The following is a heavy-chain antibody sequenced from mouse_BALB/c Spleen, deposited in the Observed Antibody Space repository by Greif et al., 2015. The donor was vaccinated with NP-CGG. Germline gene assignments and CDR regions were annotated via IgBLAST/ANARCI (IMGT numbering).Heavy chain of an antibody. D-gene: IGHD2-4*01. V-gene: IGHV14-3*02. CDR1: GFNIKDTY. CDR3: ADMITTGADY. CDR2: IDPANGNT. J-gene: IGHJ2*01. Sequence: EVQLQQSGAELVKPGASVKLSCTASGFNIKDTYMHWVKQRPEQGLEWIGRIDPANGNTKYDPKFQGKATITADTSSNTAYLQLSSLTSEDTAVYYCADMITTGADYWGQGTTLTVSS.